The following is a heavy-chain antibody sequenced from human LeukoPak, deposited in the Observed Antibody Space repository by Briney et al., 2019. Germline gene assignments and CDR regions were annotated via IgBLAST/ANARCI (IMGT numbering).Heavy chain of an antibody. D-gene: IGHD2-2*01. Sequence: GGSLRLSCAAAGFTFSSYSMNCVRQAPGKGREWVSSISSSSSYLYYEDSVKGRFTTSRDNAKNSLYLQMNSLRAEDTAVYYCARDSAPRVGYFQHWGQGTLVTVSS. CDR2: ISSSSSYL. V-gene: IGHV3-21*01. CDR3: ARDSAPRVGYFQH. J-gene: IGHJ1*01. CDR1: GFTFSSYS.